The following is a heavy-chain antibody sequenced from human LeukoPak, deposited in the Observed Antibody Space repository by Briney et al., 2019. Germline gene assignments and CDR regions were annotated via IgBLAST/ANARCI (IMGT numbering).Heavy chain of an antibody. CDR1: GFTVSSNY. J-gene: IGHJ4*02. CDR2: IHSGGGT. D-gene: IGHD6-6*01. Sequence: PGGSLRLSCAASGFTVSSNYMSWVRQAPGKGLELVSVIHSGGGTYYADSGKGRFTISRDISENTLYLQMNSLRAEDTALYYCARAHQYTFDYWGQGTLVAVSS. V-gene: IGHV3-66*01. CDR3: ARAHQYTFDY.